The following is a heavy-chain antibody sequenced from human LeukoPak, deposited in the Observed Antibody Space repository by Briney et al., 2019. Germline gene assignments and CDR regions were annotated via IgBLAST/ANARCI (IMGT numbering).Heavy chain of an antibody. V-gene: IGHV4-4*02. CDR1: GGSISSSNW. CDR3: ARGGDDEHHFDY. J-gene: IGHJ4*02. Sequence: SGTLSLTCAVSGGSISSSNWWSWVRQPPGKGLEWIGEIYHSGSTNCNPSLKRRVTISVDKSKNQFSLKLSSVTAADTAVYSCARGGDDEHHFDYWGQGTLVTVSS. CDR2: IYHSGST. D-gene: IGHD2-21*02.